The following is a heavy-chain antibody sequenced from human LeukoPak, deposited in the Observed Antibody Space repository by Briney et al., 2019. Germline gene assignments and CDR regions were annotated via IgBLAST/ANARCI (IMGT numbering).Heavy chain of an antibody. CDR3: AREYDGAFDY. CDR2: VSSTTTYI. D-gene: IGHD3-16*01. J-gene: IGHJ4*02. Sequence: PGGSLRLSCAASGFTFSGHYMDWVRQAPGKGLEWVSCVSSTTTYIYYADSVKGRFTISRDNAKNSLYLQMNSLRAEDTAVYYCAREYDGAFDYWGQGTLVTVSS. CDR1: GFTFSGHY. V-gene: IGHV3-21*01.